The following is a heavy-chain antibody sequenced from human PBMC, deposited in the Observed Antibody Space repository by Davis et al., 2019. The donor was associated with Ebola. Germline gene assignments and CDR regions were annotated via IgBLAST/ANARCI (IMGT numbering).Heavy chain of an antibody. J-gene: IGHJ2*01. Sequence: GESLKISCAASGFTVSSNYMSWVRQAPGKGLEWVSVIYSGGSTYYPGSVKGRFTISRENAKNSLYPQMNSLRAGDTAVYYCARAVWGGLYFDLWGRGTLVTVSS. D-gene: IGHD3/OR15-3a*01. CDR2: IYSGGST. V-gene: IGHV3-66*01. CDR3: ARAVWGGLYFDL. CDR1: GFTVSSNY.